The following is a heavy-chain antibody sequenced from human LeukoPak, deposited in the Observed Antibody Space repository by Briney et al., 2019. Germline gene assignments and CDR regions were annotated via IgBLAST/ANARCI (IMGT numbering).Heavy chain of an antibody. CDR2: INHSGST. J-gene: IGHJ4*02. CDR1: GGPFSGYY. V-gene: IGHV4-34*01. CDR3: ALYYYDSSGYYTFDY. Sequence: SETVSLTCAVYGGPFSGYYWSWILQPPGKGLEWIGEINHSGSTNYNPSLKSRVTISVDTSKNQFSLKLSSVTAADTAVYYCALYYYDSSGYYTFDYWGQGTLVTVSS. D-gene: IGHD3-22*01.